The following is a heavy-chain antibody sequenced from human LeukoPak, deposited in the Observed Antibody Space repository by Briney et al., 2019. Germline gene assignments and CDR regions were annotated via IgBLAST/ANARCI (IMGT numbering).Heavy chain of an antibody. V-gene: IGHV3-30*02. CDR1: GFTFSSYG. Sequence: PGGSLRLSCAASGFTFSSYGRHWVRQAPGKGLEWVAFIRYDGSNKYYADSVKGRFTISRDNSKNTLYLQMNSLRAEDTAVYYCAKDQSGYDYVYYFDYWGQGTLVTVSS. CDR3: AKDQSGYDYVYYFDY. CDR2: IRYDGSNK. J-gene: IGHJ4*02. D-gene: IGHD5-12*01.